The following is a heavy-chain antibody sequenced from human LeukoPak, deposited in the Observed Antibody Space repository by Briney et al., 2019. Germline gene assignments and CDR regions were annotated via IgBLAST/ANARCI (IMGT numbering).Heavy chain of an antibody. J-gene: IGHJ4*02. CDR2: VSGSGGGT. V-gene: IGHV3-23*01. D-gene: IGHD3-16*01. CDR1: GFTFSNYA. Sequence: GGSLRLSCAASGFTFSNYAMNWVRQVPGKGLEWVSGVSGSGGGTYYADSVKGRFTISRDKSKNTLFLQMNSLRAEDTAVYYCAKGGYDYAEYVDYWGQGTLVTVSS. CDR3: AKGGYDYAEYVDY.